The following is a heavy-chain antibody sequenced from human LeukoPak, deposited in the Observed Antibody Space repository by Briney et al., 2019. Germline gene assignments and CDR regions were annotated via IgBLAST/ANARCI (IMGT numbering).Heavy chain of an antibody. CDR1: GGSFSGYY. J-gene: IGHJ3*02. D-gene: IGHD3-3*01. CDR3: ARGLYYDFWSGYSTAFDI. Sequence: SETLSLACAVYGGSFSGYYWSWIRQPPGKGLEWIGEMNHSGSTNYNPSLKSRVTISVDTSKNQFSLKLSSVTAADTAVYYCARGLYYDFWSGYSTAFDIWGQGTMVTVSS. CDR2: MNHSGST. V-gene: IGHV4-34*01.